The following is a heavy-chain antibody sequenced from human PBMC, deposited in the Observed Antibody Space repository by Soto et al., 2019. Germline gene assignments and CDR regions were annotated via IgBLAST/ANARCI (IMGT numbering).Heavy chain of an antibody. Sequence: QVQQVRSGAEVKKPGSSVKVPCKASGGTFSSYTISWVRQAPGQGLEWMARIIPIMNITNCAQKFQDRVTLTAATSTHTAYVELSRLTSEATAAYDCSRPSMRPRPLPGYSFDYWGQGVLVTVSS. D-gene: IGHD6-6*01. CDR1: GGTFSSYT. V-gene: IGHV1-69*02. CDR2: IIPIMNIT. J-gene: IGHJ4*02. CDR3: SRPSMRPRPLPGYSFDY.